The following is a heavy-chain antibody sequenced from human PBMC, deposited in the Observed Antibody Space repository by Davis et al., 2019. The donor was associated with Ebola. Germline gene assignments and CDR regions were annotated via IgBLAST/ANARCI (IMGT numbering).Heavy chain of an antibody. Sequence: GESLKIPCAASGFTFSSYWMSWVRQAPGKGLERVANIKQDGSEKYYVHSVKGRFTISRDNAKNSLYLQMNSLRAEDTAVYYCAREQWLARPVDYWGQGTLVTVSS. V-gene: IGHV3-7*03. CDR1: GFTFSSYW. J-gene: IGHJ4*02. CDR3: AREQWLARPVDY. CDR2: IKQDGSEK. D-gene: IGHD6-19*01.